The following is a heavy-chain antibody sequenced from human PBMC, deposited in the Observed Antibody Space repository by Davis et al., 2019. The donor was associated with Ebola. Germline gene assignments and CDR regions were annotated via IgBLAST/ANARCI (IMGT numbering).Heavy chain of an antibody. CDR1: GGSFSGYY. J-gene: IGHJ4*02. D-gene: IGHD3-3*01. CDR3: ARASLRFLEWLY. Sequence: PSETLSLTCAVYGGSFSGYYWSWIRQPPGKGLEWIGEINHSGSTNYNPSLKSRVTISVDTSKNQFSLKLSSVTAADTAVYYCARASLRFLEWLYWGQGTLVTVSS. V-gene: IGHV4-34*01. CDR2: INHSGST.